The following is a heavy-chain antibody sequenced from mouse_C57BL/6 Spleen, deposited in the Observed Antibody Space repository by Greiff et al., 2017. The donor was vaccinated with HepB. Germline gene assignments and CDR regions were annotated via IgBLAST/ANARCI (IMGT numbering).Heavy chain of an antibody. CDR1: GYSITSGYY. Sequence: EVQLQESGPGLVKPSQSLSLTCSVTGYSITSGYYWNWIRQFPGNKLEWMGYISYDGSNNYNPSLKNRISITRDTSKNQFFLKLNSVTTEDTATYYCARDRTVVDPYFDYWGQGTTLTVSS. J-gene: IGHJ2*01. CDR3: ARDRTVVDPYFDY. D-gene: IGHD1-1*01. V-gene: IGHV3-6*01. CDR2: ISYDGSN.